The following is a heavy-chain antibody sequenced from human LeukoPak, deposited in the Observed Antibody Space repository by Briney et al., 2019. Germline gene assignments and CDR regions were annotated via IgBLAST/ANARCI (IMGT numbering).Heavy chain of an antibody. CDR2: IHPSGVL. V-gene: IGHV4-31*03. Sequence: PSETLSLTCTVSGASFNSDDQYWNWIRQSPGKGLEWIGSIHPSGVLYNNPSLESRVTMSRDTSKNQFSLNLNSVTAADTAVYFCSRGLDSTKLGYWGQGILVTVSS. CDR1: GASFNSDDQY. J-gene: IGHJ4*02. D-gene: IGHD2/OR15-2a*01. CDR3: SRGLDSTKLGY.